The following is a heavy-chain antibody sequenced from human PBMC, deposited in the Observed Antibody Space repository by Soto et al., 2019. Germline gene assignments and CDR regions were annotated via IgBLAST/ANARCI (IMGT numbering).Heavy chain of an antibody. CDR3: ARAVPLRYCSGGSCTLDY. V-gene: IGHV1-69*12. D-gene: IGHD2-15*01. J-gene: IGHJ4*02. CDR2: IIPIFGTA. Sequence: QVQLVQSGAEVKKPGSSVKVSCKASGGTFSSYAISWVRQAPGQGLEWMGGIIPIFGTANYAQKFQGRVTITADESTSTAYMELSSLRSEDTAVYYCARAVPLRYCSGGSCTLDYWGQGTLATVSS. CDR1: GGTFSSYA.